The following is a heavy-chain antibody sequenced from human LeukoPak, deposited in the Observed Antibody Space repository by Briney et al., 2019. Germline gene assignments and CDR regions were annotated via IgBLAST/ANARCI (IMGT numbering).Heavy chain of an antibody. CDR1: GFAFSSYA. Sequence: GTSLRLSCEASGFAFSSYAMNWVRQAPGKGLEWVSSISSSSSYIYYADSVKGRFTISRDNAKNSLHLQMNSLRVEDTAVYYCVRDGGYNSNPIDYWGQGTLVTVSS. D-gene: IGHD5-24*01. CDR3: VRDGGYNSNPIDY. V-gene: IGHV3-21*01. J-gene: IGHJ4*02. CDR2: ISSSSSYI.